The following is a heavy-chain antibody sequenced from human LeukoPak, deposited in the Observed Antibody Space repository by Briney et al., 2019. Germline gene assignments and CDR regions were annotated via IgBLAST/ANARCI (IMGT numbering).Heavy chain of an antibody. Sequence: GGSLRLSCAASGFTFDDYGMSWVRHAPGKGLEWVSGINWNGGSTGYADSVKGRFTISRDNAKNSLYPQMNSLRAEDTALYYCARDAYSGSYYYPAHYFDYWGQGTLVTVSS. V-gene: IGHV3-20*04. D-gene: IGHD1-26*01. CDR2: INWNGGST. CDR1: GFTFDDYG. CDR3: ARDAYSGSYYYPAHYFDY. J-gene: IGHJ4*02.